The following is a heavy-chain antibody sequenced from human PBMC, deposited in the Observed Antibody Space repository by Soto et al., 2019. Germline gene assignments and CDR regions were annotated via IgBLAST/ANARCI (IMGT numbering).Heavy chain of an antibody. Sequence: EVQLLESGGGSVQPGGSLRLSCAASGFTFSSFAMSWVRQAPGKGLEWVSGILGRGDTYYEESVKGRFTISRDNSKNTLFLQLNSLRVEDTAIYCCGKDVRPDGYWDFDYWGQGTLVTVSS. CDR3: GKDVRPDGYWDFDY. J-gene: IGHJ4*02. CDR1: GFTFSSFA. D-gene: IGHD5-12*01. V-gene: IGHV3-23*01. CDR2: ILGRGDT.